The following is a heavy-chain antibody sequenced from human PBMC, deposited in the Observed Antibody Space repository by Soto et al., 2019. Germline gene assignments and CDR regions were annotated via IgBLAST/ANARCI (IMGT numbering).Heavy chain of an antibody. Sequence: QVQLQESGPGLVKPSGTLSLTCAVSGDSVSSPYYWCWVRQPPGKGLEWIGEVFHTGTTSYNPSLRSRGPISMDKSNNQFSLDLSYVTAADTPVYYCARSAGWYAVHSWGPGTLVIVSS. D-gene: IGHD6-19*01. CDR3: ARSAGWYAVHS. CDR2: VFHTGTT. J-gene: IGHJ4*02. V-gene: IGHV4-4*02. CDR1: GDSVSSPYY.